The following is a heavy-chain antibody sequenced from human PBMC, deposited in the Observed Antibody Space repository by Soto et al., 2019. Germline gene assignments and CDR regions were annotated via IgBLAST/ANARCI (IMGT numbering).Heavy chain of an antibody. V-gene: IGHV4-4*07. CDR3: GRRPRVWFGEVGYYYYYGMDV. Sequence: SETLSLTCTVSGGSISSYRWSWIRQPAWKGLEWIGRISNNGNTQYNPSLKSRVTVSVDTSRNQFSLNLHSVTAADTAVYYCGRRPRVWFGEVGYYYYYGMDVWGQGTTVTVSS. J-gene: IGHJ6*02. CDR1: GGSISSYR. CDR2: ISNNGNT. D-gene: IGHD3-10*01.